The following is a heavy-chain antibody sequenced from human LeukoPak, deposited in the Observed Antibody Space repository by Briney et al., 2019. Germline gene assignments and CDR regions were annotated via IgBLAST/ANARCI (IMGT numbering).Heavy chain of an antibody. D-gene: IGHD3-10*01. CDR2: IIPIFGTA. Sequence: ASVKVSCKASGGTLSSYAISWVRQARGQGLEWMGGIIPIFGTANYAQKFQGRVTITADESTSTAYMELSSLRSEDTAVYYCARGEPDYYGPGSYYNQFDYWGQGTLVTVSS. CDR1: GGTLSSYA. V-gene: IGHV1-69*13. J-gene: IGHJ4*02. CDR3: ARGEPDYYGPGSYYNQFDY.